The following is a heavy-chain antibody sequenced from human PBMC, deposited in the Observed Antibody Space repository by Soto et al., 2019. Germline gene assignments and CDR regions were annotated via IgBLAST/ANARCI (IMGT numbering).Heavy chain of an antibody. D-gene: IGHD6-13*01. Sequence: QVQLVESGGGVVQPGRSLRLSCEASGFTFSSYCMHWVRQAPGKGLEWVAVIWYDGSNKYYADSVKGRFTISRDNSKNTLYLQMNSLRAEDTAVYYCARWGIAAGDYWGQGTLVTVSS. J-gene: IGHJ4*02. CDR2: IWYDGSNK. CDR3: ARWGIAAGDY. V-gene: IGHV3-33*01. CDR1: GFTFSSYC.